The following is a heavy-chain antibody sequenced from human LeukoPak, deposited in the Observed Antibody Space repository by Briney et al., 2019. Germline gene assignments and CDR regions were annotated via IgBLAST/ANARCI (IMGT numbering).Heavy chain of an antibody. CDR1: GFTFSSYG. CDR3: ARTWRPYYYYGMDV. CDR2: IWYDGSNK. Sequence: GRSLRLSCAASGFTFSSYGMHWVRKAPDKGLEWVAVIWYDGSNKYYADSVKGRFTISRDNSKNTLYLQMNSLRAEDTAVYYCARTWRPYYYYGMDVWGQGTTVTVSS. V-gene: IGHV3-33*01. J-gene: IGHJ6*02.